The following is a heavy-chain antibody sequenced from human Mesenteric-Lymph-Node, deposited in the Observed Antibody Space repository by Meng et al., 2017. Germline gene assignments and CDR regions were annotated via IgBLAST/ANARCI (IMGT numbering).Heavy chain of an antibody. CDR3: AREYPDYAGYFDL. J-gene: IGHJ2*01. Sequence: GESLKISCAASGFTFSNYGMNWVRQAPGKGLEWVSGITNSGGSTFYADSVKGRFTISRDNSKNTLFLQMNSLRAEDTAVYYCAREYPDYAGYFDLWGRGTLVTVSS. CDR1: GFTFSNYG. CDR2: ITNSGGST. V-gene: IGHV3-23*01. D-gene: IGHD4-17*01.